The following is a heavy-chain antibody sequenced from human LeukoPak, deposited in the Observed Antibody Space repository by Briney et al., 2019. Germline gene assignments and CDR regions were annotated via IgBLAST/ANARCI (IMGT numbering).Heavy chain of an antibody. V-gene: IGHV4-34*01. Sequence: SETLSLTCAVYGGSFSGYYWSWIRQPPGEGLEWIGEINHSGSTNYNPSLKSRVTISVDTSKNQFSLKLSSVTAADTAMYYCARGFWSGYYYWDYWGQGTLVTVSS. CDR1: GGSFSGYY. CDR2: INHSGST. CDR3: ARGFWSGYYYWDY. J-gene: IGHJ4*02. D-gene: IGHD3-3*01.